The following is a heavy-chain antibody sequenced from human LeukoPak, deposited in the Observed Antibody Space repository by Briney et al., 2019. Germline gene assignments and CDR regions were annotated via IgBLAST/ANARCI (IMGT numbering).Heavy chain of an antibody. Sequence: PGGSLRLSCVASGFTFSMYSMNWVRQTPGKGLEWVAATVGGRPDTYHADSVKGRFTVSRDDSRNTLFLQMNSLRVGDTALYYCTKAPLRSCSGAFCYPFDYWGQGTLVTVSS. J-gene: IGHJ4*02. CDR2: TVGGRPDT. CDR3: TKAPLRSCSGAFCYPFDY. D-gene: IGHD2-8*02. CDR1: GFTFSMYS. V-gene: IGHV3-23*01.